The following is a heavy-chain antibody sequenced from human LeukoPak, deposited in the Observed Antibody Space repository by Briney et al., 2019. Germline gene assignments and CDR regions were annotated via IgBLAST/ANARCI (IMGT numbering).Heavy chain of an antibody. V-gene: IGHV1-69*13. CDR3: ARARRNYYDSSGYYYGKYHFDY. Sequence: SVKVSCKASGGTFSSYAISWVRQAPGQGLEWMGGIIPIFGTANYAQKFQGRVTITADESTSTAYMELSSLRSEDTAVYYCARARRNYYDSSGYYYGKYHFDYWGQGTLVTVSS. CDR2: IIPIFGTA. J-gene: IGHJ4*02. D-gene: IGHD3-22*01. CDR1: GGTFSSYA.